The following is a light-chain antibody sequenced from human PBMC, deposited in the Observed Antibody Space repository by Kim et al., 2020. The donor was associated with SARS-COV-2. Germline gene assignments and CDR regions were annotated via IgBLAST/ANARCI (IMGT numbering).Light chain of an antibody. CDR1: QSVSSIY. CDR3: QQSGSSPWT. J-gene: IGKJ1*01. Sequence: SPGERATLSCRASQSVSSIYLAWYQQRPGQAPRLLVHSSSSRATGIPDRFSGSGSGTDFTLTISRLEPEDFAVYYCQQSGSSPWTLGQGTKVDIK. V-gene: IGKV3-20*01. CDR2: SSS.